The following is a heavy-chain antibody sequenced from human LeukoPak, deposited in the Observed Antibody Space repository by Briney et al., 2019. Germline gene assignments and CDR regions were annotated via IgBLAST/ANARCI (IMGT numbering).Heavy chain of an antibody. CDR1: GFTFSSYA. D-gene: IGHD3-22*01. J-gene: IGHJ1*01. CDR2: ISYDGSNK. CDR3: AGGGHYYDSSGYYSPLGYFQH. Sequence: PGRSLRLSCAASGFTFSSYAMHWVRQAPGKGLEWVAVISYDGSNKYYADSVKGRFTISRDNSKNTLYLQMNSLRAEDTAVYYCAGGGHYYDSSGYYSPLGYFQHWGQGTLVTVSS. V-gene: IGHV3-30*01.